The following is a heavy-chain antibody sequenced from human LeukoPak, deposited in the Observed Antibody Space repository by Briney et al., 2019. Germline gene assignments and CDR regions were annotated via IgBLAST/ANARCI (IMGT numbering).Heavy chain of an antibody. CDR3: AGSDCSSTSCWGGDYYYYYMDV. D-gene: IGHD2-2*01. Sequence: SETLSLTCTVSGGSISSHYWSWIRQPPGKGLEWLAYIYYSGNTNYNPSLKGRVTISIDTSKNQFSLRLTSVTAADTAVYYCAGSDCSSTSCWGGDYYYYYMDVWGKGTPVTVSS. J-gene: IGHJ6*03. CDR1: GGSISSHY. V-gene: IGHV4-59*11. CDR2: IYYSGNT.